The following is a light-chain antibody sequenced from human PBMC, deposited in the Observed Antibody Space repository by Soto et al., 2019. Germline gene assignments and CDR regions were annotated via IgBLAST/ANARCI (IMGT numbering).Light chain of an antibody. V-gene: IGKV3-11*01. J-gene: IGKJ3*01. Sequence: EIVLTQSPATLSLSPGERATLSCRAIKSVSSYLAWYQQKPGQAPRLLIYDASNRATGIPARFSGSGSGTDFTLTISSLEPEDFAVYYCQQRSNWPPIFTFGPGTKVDIK. CDR2: DAS. CDR1: KSVSSY. CDR3: QQRSNWPPIFT.